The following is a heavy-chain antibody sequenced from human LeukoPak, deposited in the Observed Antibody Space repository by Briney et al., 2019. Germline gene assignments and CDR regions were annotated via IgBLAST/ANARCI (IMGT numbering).Heavy chain of an antibody. D-gene: IGHD3-16*02. CDR2: IYYSGST. CDR1: GGSISSYY. V-gene: IGHV4-59*12. Sequence: SETLSLTCTVSGGSISSYYWSWIRQPPGKGLEWIGYIYYSGSTNYNPSLKSRVTISVDTSKNQFSLKLSSVTAADTAVYYCARARDYDYVWGSYRSSRANAFDIWGQGTMVTVSS. J-gene: IGHJ3*02. CDR3: ARARDYDYVWGSYRSSRANAFDI.